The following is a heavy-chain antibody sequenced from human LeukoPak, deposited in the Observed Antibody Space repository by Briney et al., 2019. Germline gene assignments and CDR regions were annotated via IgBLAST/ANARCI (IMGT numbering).Heavy chain of an antibody. CDR1: GFTFSDYY. V-gene: IGHV3-11*01. J-gene: IGHJ4*02. Sequence: PGGSLRLSCAASGFTFSDYYMSWIRQAPGKGLEWVSYISSSGSTIYYADSVKGRFTISRDDAKNSLYLQVNSLRAEDTAVYYCARDPHYYDSSGPFFDYWGQGTLVTVSS. CDR3: ARDPHYYDSSGPFFDY. D-gene: IGHD3-22*01. CDR2: ISSSGSTI.